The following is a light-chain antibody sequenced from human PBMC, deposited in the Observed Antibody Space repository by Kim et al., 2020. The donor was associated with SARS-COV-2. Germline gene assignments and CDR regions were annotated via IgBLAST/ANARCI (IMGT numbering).Light chain of an antibody. V-gene: IGKV1-33*01. J-gene: IGKJ2*01. CDR1: QNTNND. CDR3: QRYD. CDR2: DAS. Sequence: SPPSLPASVGNRVTMTCQASQNTNNDLTWFQHRPGKAPRLLIYDASNLQTEVPSRFSGSGSGTHFTLTINSLQPEDAATYYCQRYDFGQGTKLQI.